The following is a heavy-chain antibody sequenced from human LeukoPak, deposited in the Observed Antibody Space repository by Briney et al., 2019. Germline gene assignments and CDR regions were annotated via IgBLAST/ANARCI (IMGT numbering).Heavy chain of an antibody. CDR3: ARSFAYYGSGSYYNVGWFDP. CDR1: GGSISSYY. V-gene: IGHV4-59*01. CDR2: IYYSGST. Sequence: SETLSLTCTVSGGSISSYYWSWLRPPPGKGLEWIWYIYYSGSTNYNPSLKSRVTISVDTSKSQFSLKLSSVTAADTAVYYCARSFAYYGSGSYYNVGWFDPWGQGTLVTVSS. D-gene: IGHD3-10*01. J-gene: IGHJ5*02.